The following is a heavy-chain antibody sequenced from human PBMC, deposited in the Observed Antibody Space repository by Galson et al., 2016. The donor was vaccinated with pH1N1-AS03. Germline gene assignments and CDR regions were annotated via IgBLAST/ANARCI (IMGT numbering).Heavy chain of an antibody. D-gene: IGHD3-10*01. CDR1: GFTFSSYW. V-gene: IGHV3-7*03. J-gene: IGHJ4*02. CDR2: IKQDGSEK. CDR3: ARAYYCGSGRSFDI. Sequence: SLRLSCAVSGFTFSSYWMSWVRQAPGKGLEWVANIKQDGSEKYYVDSVKGRFTISRDNAKNSLNLQMNSLRAEDTAVYYCARAYYCGSGRSFDIWGQGTLVTVSS.